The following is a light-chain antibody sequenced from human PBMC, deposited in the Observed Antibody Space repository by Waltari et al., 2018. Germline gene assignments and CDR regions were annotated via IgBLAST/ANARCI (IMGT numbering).Light chain of an antibody. J-gene: IGKJ3*01. Sequence: DIQLAQSPSSLPASVGDRVTLTCRASQNINKYLIWYQQKSGKAPKLLIYDASNLDTGVPSRFSGSGSGTDFTLTVSSLQPEDIAVYYCQQYANVPVTFGPGTKVEIK. CDR2: DAS. CDR3: QQYANVPVT. CDR1: QNINKY. V-gene: IGKV1-33*01.